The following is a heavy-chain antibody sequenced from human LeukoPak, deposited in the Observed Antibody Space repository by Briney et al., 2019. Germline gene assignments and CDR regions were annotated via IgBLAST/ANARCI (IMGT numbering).Heavy chain of an antibody. CDR1: GYSFSSYW. CDR2: INRGDSFT. CDR3: TVDGGGVSSWVSR. J-gene: IGHJ4*02. D-gene: IGHD2-8*02. Sequence: GGSLRLSCKGPGYSFSSYWISWERQMPGKGLEWMGRINRGDSFTKYRPSLEGRVTISTDKFLSTVYLQRGRVRAAYSAIYYCTVDGGGVSSWVSRWGQGTLVTVSS. V-gene: IGHV5-10-1*01.